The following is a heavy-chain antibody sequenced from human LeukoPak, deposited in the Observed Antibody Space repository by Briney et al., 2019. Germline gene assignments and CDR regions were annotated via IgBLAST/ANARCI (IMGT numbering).Heavy chain of an antibody. CDR2: IRSKANSYAT. Sequence: GGSLRLSCAASGFTFSGSAMHWVRQASGKGLEWVGRIRSKANSYATAYAASVKGRFTISRDDSKNTAYLQMNSLKTEDTAVYYCTGSPSSGYYYLDYWGQGTLVTVSS. CDR3: TGSPSSGYYYLDY. CDR1: GFTFSGSA. V-gene: IGHV3-73*01. D-gene: IGHD3-22*01. J-gene: IGHJ4*02.